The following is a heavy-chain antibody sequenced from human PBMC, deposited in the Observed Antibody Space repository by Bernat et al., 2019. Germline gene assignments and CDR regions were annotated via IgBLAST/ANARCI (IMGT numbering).Heavy chain of an antibody. CDR1: GFTFSSYA. CDR3: ANPESYDILTGYPNY. CDR2: ISGSGGST. Sequence: VQLVESGGGVVQPGRSLRLSCAASGFTFSSYAMSWVRQAPGKGLEWVSAISGSGGSTYYADSVKGRFTISRDNSKNTLYLQMNSLRAEDTAVYYCANPESYDILTGYPNYWGQGTLVTVSS. J-gene: IGHJ4*02. D-gene: IGHD3-9*01. V-gene: IGHV3-23*04.